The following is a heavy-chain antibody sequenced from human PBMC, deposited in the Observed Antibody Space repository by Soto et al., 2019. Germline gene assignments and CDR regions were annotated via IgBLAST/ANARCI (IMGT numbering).Heavy chain of an antibody. Sequence: QLQLQESGPGLVKPSETLSLTCTVSGGSISSTSYYWGWIRQPPGKGLEWIGSFFYSGSTYYNPSLKSRVTISVDTSKNQFSLKLNSVTAADTAVYYCARQGGGGSGNYYVGGMDVWGQGTTVTVSS. V-gene: IGHV4-39*01. CDR1: GGSISSTSYY. D-gene: IGHD3-10*01. J-gene: IGHJ6*02. CDR2: FFYSGST. CDR3: ARQGGGGSGNYYVGGMDV.